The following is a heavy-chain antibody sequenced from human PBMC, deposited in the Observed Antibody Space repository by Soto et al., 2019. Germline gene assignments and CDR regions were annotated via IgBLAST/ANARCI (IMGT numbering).Heavy chain of an antibody. CDR2: ISGSGVST. CDR1: GFTFSSYA. V-gene: IGHV3-23*01. D-gene: IGHD2-15*01. CDR3: AKDRPDIVVVVAATNWFDP. Sequence: GGSLRLSCAASGFTFSSYAMSWVRQAPGKGLEWVSAISGSGVSTYYADSVKGRFTISRDNSKNTLYLQMNSLRAEDTAVYYCAKDRPDIVVVVAATNWFDPWGQGTLVTVPS. J-gene: IGHJ5*02.